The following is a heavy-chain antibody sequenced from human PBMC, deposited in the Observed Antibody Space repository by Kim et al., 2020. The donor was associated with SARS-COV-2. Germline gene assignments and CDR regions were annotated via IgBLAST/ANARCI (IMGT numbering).Heavy chain of an antibody. CDR2: ISSNGGST. Sequence: GGSLRLSCSASGFTFSSYAMHWVRQAPGKGLEYVSAISSNGGSTYYADSVKGRFTISRDNSKNTLYLQMSSLRAEDTAVYYCVKDRFDYVWGSYRYTALGAFDIWGQGTMVTVSS. J-gene: IGHJ3*02. CDR1: GFTFSSYA. V-gene: IGHV3-64D*06. CDR3: VKDRFDYVWGSYRYTALGAFDI. D-gene: IGHD3-16*02.